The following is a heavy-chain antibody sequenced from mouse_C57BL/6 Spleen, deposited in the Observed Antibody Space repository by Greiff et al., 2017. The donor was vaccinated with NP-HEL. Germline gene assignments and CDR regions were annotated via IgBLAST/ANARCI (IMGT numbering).Heavy chain of an antibody. J-gene: IGHJ2*01. CDR3: ARVYYYGSSHYFDY. CDR2: INYDGSST. V-gene: IGHV5-16*01. CDR1: GFTFSDYY. Sequence: EVMLVESEGGLVQPGSSMKLSCTASGFTFSDYYMAWVRQVPEKGLEWVANINYDGSSTYYLDSLKSRFIISRDNAKNILYLQMSSLKSEGTATYYCARVYYYGSSHYFDYWGQGTTLTVSS. D-gene: IGHD1-1*01.